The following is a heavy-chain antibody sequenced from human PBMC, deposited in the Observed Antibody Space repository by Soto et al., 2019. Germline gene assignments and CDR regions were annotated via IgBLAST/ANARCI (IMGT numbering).Heavy chain of an antibody. J-gene: IGHJ4*02. CDR1: GITSGSYA. V-gene: IGHV3-30-3*01. CDR2: ISFDGNIK. D-gene: IGHD6-19*01. CDR3: ARATGHSVHSSGWQIDY. Sequence: MQLLESEGGLVQPGGSLRLSCAVSGITSGSYAMMWVRQAPGKGLEWVSVISFDGNIKYYTGSVKGRFTISRDNSKNTLHLQVNSLRTEDTALYYCARATGHSVHSSGWQIDYWGQGTLVTVSS.